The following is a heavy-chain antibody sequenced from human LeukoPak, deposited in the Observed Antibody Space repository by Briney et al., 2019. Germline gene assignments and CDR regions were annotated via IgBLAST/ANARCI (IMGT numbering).Heavy chain of an antibody. Sequence: GGSLRLSCEASGFTIENHVMTWVRQAPGRGPEWVASQSGSGHNTYYSESVRGRFAISRDNSKNTVFLQMNSLRVEDTAIYYCATDWTLRGVPTFFDPWGQGTVVSVSS. D-gene: IGHD3-10*01. J-gene: IGHJ5*02. CDR1: GFTIENHV. CDR2: QSGSGHNT. V-gene: IGHV3-23*01. CDR3: ATDWTLRGVPTFFDP.